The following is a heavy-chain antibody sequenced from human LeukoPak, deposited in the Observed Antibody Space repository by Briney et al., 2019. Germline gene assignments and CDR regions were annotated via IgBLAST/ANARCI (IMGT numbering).Heavy chain of an antibody. CDR3: ARGRSSGWYNDY. V-gene: IGHV3-48*03. CDR1: GFSFSSYE. CDR2: ISGTSSTI. Sequence: GGSLRLSCAASGFSFSSYEMNWVRQAPGKGLEWVSYISGTSSTIYYADSVKGRFTISRDNAKTSLYLQMNSLRAEDTAVYYCARGRSSGWYNDYWGQGTLVTVSS. D-gene: IGHD6-19*01. J-gene: IGHJ4*02.